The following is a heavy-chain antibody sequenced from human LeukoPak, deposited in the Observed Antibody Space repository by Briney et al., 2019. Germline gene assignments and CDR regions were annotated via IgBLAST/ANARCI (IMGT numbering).Heavy chain of an antibody. V-gene: IGHV3-7*03. CDR3: ARGPLIAAAGTW. D-gene: IGHD6-13*01. CDR1: GFTFSSYW. CDR2: INQDGTEK. J-gene: IGHJ4*02. Sequence: GGSLRPSCAASGFTFSSYWMSWVRQAPGEGLEWVAKINQDGTEKAYVDSVRGRFTISRDNAKNSLFLQMNSLRAEDTAVYYCARGPLIAAAGTWWGQGTLVTVSS.